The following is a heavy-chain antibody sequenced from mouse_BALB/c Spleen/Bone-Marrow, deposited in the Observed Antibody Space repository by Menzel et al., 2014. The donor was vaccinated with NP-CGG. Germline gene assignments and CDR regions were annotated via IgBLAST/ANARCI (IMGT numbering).Heavy chain of an antibody. J-gene: IGHJ3*01. CDR1: GFNIKDTY. CDR2: IDPANGNT. Sequence: VQLQQSGAGLVKPGASVKLSCTASGFNIKDTYRHWVKQRPEQGLEWIGRIDPANGNTKYDPKFQGKATITADTSSNTAYLQLSSLTSEDTAVYYCARNGNYGAWFAYWGQGTLVTVSA. D-gene: IGHD2-1*01. V-gene: IGHV14-3*02. CDR3: ARNGNYGAWFAY.